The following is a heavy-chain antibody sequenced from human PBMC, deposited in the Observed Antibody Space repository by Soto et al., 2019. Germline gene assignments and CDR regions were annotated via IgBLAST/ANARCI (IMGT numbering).Heavy chain of an antibody. CDR3: AKGYSGSYLNWFGP. V-gene: IGHV1-46*01. J-gene: IGHJ5*02. D-gene: IGHD1-26*01. CDR1: GYTFTNYY. Sequence: ASVKVSCKTSGYTFTNYYIHWVRQAPGQGLEWMGIVNPSSGSTSYPQKFQGRVTMTRDTSTSTVYMDLSSLKSEDTAVYYCAKGYSGSYLNWFGPWGQGIMVTVYS. CDR2: VNPSSGST.